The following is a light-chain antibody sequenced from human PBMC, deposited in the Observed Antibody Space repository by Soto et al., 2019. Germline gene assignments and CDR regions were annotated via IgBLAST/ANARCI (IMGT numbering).Light chain of an antibody. CDR3: QQYKSAT. J-gene: IGKJ2*01. V-gene: IGKV1-5*01. CDR1: QSISDW. CDR2: DAS. Sequence: DIQMTQSPSTLSASVGDRVTITCRASQSISDWLAWYQQIPGKAPKLLIYDASTLQSGVPSRFSGSGSGAEFTLTISSLRPDDSATYFCQQYKSATFGQGTKLEIE.